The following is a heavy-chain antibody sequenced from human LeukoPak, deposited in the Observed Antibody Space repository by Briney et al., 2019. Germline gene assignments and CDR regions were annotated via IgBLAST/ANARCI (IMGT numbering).Heavy chain of an antibody. J-gene: IGHJ4*02. CDR3: AKDNFGLVPYCFDS. D-gene: IGHD2-21*01. V-gene: IGHV3-23*01. CDR1: GFTLTDYA. CDR2: IGGGGSNT. Sequence: GGSLRLSCVASGFTLTDYAMSWVRQAPGKGLEWVSSIGGGGSNTHYADSVKGRFSISRDTSTNTLYLEMNSLRADDSALYYCAKDNFGLVPYCFDSWGQGTLVTVSS.